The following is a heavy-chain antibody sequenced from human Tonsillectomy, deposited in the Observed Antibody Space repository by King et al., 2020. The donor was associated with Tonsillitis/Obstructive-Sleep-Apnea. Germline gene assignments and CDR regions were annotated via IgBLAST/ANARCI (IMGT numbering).Heavy chain of an antibody. CDR3: ARDPAPRYCSGGSCYFEYFQH. CDR2: INPSGGST. J-gene: IGHJ1*01. D-gene: IGHD2-15*01. Sequence: VQLVESGAEVKKPGASVKXSCKXSGXTFTSXYMXWVRQAPGQGLEWMGIINPSGGSTSYAQKFQGRVTMTRDTSTSTVYMELSSLRSEDTAVYYCARDPAPRYCSGGSCYFEYFQHWGQXTLVTVSS. CDR1: GXTFTSXY. V-gene: IGHV1-46*01.